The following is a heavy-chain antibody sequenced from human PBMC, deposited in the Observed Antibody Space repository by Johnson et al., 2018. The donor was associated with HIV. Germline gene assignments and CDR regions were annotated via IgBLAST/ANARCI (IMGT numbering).Heavy chain of an antibody. D-gene: IGHD2-15*01. J-gene: IGHJ3*01. CDR1: GFTFYNYA. V-gene: IGHV3-20*04. Sequence: VQLVESGGGVVRPGGSLRLSCAASGFTFYNYAMSWVRQTPGKGLEWVSGINWHGGSTGYADSVKGRFTISRDNTKNSVYLQMNSLRVEDTALYYCVRDTGYCSGGRCDDAFDVWGQVTVVTVSS. CDR2: INWHGGST. CDR3: VRDTGYCSGGRCDDAFDV.